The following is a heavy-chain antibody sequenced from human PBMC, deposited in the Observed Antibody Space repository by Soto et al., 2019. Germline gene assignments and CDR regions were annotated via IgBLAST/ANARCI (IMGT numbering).Heavy chain of an antibody. CDR2: IYWDGDK. V-gene: IGHV2-5*02. CDR1: GFSLSTSGAA. J-gene: IGHJ5*02. Sequence: QINLIESGPTLVKPTQTLTLTCTFCGFSLSTSGAAVGWVRQPPGRALEWLALIYWDGDKRYNASLGNRLTITKDTSMNQVVLTLTNVDPADTATYYCAHRATMTIFGLIIDNGIWFDPWGQGTRVIVSS. D-gene: IGHD3-3*01. CDR3: AHRATMTIFGLIIDNGIWFDP.